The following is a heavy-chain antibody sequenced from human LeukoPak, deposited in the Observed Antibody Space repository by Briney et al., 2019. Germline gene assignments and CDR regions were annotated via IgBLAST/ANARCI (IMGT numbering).Heavy chain of an antibody. J-gene: IGHJ6*03. CDR3: ARRAVGNSYYYYMDV. V-gene: IGHV1-69*06. CDR2: IIPIFGTA. Sequence: SVKVSCKASGGTFSSYAISWVRQAPGQGLEWMGGIIPIFGTANYAQKFQGRVTITADKSTSTAYMELSSLRSEDTAVYYCARRAVGNSYYYYMDVWGKGTTVTVSS. D-gene: IGHD6-19*01. CDR1: GGTFSSYA.